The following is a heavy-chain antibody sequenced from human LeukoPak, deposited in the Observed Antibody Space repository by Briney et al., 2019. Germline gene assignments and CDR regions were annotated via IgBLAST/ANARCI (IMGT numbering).Heavy chain of an antibody. CDR3: ARDRPSDPHGYNWFDP. CDR2: IYHSGST. CDR1: GGSISSGGYY. J-gene: IGHJ5*02. V-gene: IGHV4-30-2*01. Sequence: PSQTLSLTCTVSGGSISSGGYYWSWIRQPPGKGLEWIGYIYHSGSTYYNPSLKSRVTISVDRSKNQFSLKLSSVTAADTAVYYCARDRPSDPHGYNWFDPWGQGTLVTVSS.